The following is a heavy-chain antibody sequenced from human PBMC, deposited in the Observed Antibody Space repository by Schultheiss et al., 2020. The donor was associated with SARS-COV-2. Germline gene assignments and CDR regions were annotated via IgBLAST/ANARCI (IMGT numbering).Heavy chain of an antibody. V-gene: IGHV4-39*07. CDR1: GGSISSSSYY. D-gene: IGHD6-6*01. Sequence: SQTLSLTCSVSGGSISSSSYYWGWIRQPPGKGLEWIGSIYYSGSTYYNPSLKSRLSISVDTSKNQFSLKVSSVTAADTAVYYCARGGAARQPPPVWGQGTTVTVSS. CDR2: IYYSGST. CDR3: ARGGAARQPPPV. J-gene: IGHJ6*02.